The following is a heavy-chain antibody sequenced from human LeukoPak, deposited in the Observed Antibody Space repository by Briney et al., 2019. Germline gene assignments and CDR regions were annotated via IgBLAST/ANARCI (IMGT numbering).Heavy chain of an antibody. Sequence: GGSLRLSCAASGFTFDDYGMSWVRQAPGKGLEWVSVIYSGGTTYYADSVKGRFTISRDNSKNTLYLQMNSLRAEDTAVYYCARRLTGYWAFDYWGQGTLVTVSS. J-gene: IGHJ4*02. V-gene: IGHV3-66*01. CDR3: ARRLTGYWAFDY. CDR1: GFTFDDYG. D-gene: IGHD3-9*01. CDR2: IYSGGTT.